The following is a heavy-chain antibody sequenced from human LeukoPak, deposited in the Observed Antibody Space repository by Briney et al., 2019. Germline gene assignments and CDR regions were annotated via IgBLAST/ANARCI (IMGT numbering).Heavy chain of an antibody. J-gene: IGHJ4*02. D-gene: IGHD5-18*01. V-gene: IGHV3-33*01. Sequence: PGGSLRLSCAASGFTFSSYGMHWVRQAPGKGLEWGSVIRYDGSNKYYADSVKGRFTISRDNSKNTLYLQMNSLRAEDTAVYYCARTNGDTAMAPLFDYWGQGTLVTVSS. CDR3: ARTNGDTAMAPLFDY. CDR1: GFTFSSYG. CDR2: IRYDGSNK.